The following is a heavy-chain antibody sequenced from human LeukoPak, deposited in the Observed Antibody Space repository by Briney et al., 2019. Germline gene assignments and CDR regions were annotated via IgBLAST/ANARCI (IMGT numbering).Heavy chain of an antibody. D-gene: IGHD3-10*01. CDR1: GYSFTSYW. J-gene: IGHJ4*02. V-gene: IGHV5-51*01. CDR2: IYPGDSDT. Sequence: GESLKISCKGSGYSFTSYWISWVRQMPGKGLEWMGIIYPGDSDTRYSPSFQGQVTISADKSISTAYLQWSNLKASDTAMYYCARQAYDYDSGSYHGYWGQGTLVTASS. CDR3: ARQAYDYDSGSYHGY.